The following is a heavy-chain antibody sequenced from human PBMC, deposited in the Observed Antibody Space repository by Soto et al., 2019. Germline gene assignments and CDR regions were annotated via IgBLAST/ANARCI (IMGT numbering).Heavy chain of an antibody. CDR1: GYIFTTYC. J-gene: IGHJ6*02. CDR2: IYPGDSDT. D-gene: IGHD3-10*01. Sequence: PGESLKISCKGSGYIFTTYCIGWVLQMPWKGLEWMGIIYPGDSDTRYSPSFQGQVTISADKSINTAYPQWSSLKASDTAMYYCARPDGDYYGSGGYGMDVWGQGTTVTVSS. CDR3: ARPDGDYYGSGGYGMDV. V-gene: IGHV5-51*01.